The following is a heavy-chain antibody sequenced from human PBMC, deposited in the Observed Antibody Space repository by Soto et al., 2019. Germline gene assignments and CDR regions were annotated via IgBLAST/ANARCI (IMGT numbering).Heavy chain of an antibody. V-gene: IGHV4-59*01. D-gene: IGHD3-22*01. CDR1: GGSISSYY. J-gene: IGHJ6*02. CDR2: IYYSGST. CDR3: ARGRYYYDILGMDV. Sequence: QVQLQESGPGLVKPSETLSLTCTVSGGSISSYYWSWIRQPPGKGLEWIGYIYYSGSTNYNPSLKSRVTISVDTSKNQCSLKLSSVTAADTAVYYCARGRYYYDILGMDVWGQGTTVTVSS.